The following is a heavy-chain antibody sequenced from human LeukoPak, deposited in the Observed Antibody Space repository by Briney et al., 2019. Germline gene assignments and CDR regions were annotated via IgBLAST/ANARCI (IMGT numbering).Heavy chain of an antibody. CDR3: AREGMATIPHY. Sequence: PGGSLRLSCAASGLTFSGYDMHWVRQAPGKGLEWVAVISYDGSNKYYADSVKGRFTISRDNSKNTLYLQMNSLRAEDTAVYYCAREGMATIPHYWGQGTLVTVSS. V-gene: IGHV3-30-3*01. CDR2: ISYDGSNK. J-gene: IGHJ4*02. D-gene: IGHD5-24*01. CDR1: GLTFSGYD.